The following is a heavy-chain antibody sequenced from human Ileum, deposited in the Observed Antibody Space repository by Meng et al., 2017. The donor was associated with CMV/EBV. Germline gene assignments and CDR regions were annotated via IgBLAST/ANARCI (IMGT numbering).Heavy chain of an antibody. Sequence: GGSLRLSCVVSGFTFRDYYMSWIRQAPGKGLVWVSRINNEGTRTDYGDSVKGRFTNSRDNAKNTLYLQVNSLRVEDTAIYYCAKGSSPTDGNWFWGQGTLVTVSS. CDR2: INNEGTRT. D-gene: IGHD5-24*01. J-gene: IGHJ4*02. V-gene: IGHV3-74*01. CDR1: GFTFRDYY. CDR3: AKGSSPTDGNWF.